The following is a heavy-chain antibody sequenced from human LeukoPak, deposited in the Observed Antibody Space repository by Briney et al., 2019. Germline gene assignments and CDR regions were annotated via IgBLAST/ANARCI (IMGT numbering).Heavy chain of an antibody. CDR1: GGSISSGSYY. CDR3: ARQKYSANDFDY. J-gene: IGHJ4*02. D-gene: IGHD5-12*01. V-gene: IGHV4-61*02. Sequence: SETLSLTCTVSGGSISSGSYYWSWIRQPAGKGLEWIGRIYTSGSTNYNPSLKSRVTISLDTSKNQFSLRLSSVTAADTAVYYCARQKYSANDFDYWGQGTLVTVSS. CDR2: IYTSGST.